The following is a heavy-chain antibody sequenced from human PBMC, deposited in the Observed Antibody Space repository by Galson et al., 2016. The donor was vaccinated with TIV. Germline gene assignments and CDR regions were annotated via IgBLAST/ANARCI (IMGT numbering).Heavy chain of an antibody. V-gene: IGHV5-51*01. CDR2: IYPGDSDS. Sequence: QSGAEVKKPGESLKISCQSSGYKFNSYWIGWVRQMPGKGPEWMGTIYPGDSDSRKSPSFQGQVTMSVDKSINTAYLQLSSLKASDTAMYYCARQSENAYDVWGQGTLVTVSS. CDR1: GYKFNSYW. J-gene: IGHJ3*01. CDR3: ARQSENAYDV.